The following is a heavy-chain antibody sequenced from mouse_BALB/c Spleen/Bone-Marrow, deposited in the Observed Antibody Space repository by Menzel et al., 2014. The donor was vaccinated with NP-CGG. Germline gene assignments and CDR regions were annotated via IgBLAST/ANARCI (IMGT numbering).Heavy chain of an antibody. J-gene: IGHJ4*01. CDR1: GFNIKDTY. D-gene: IGHD2-1*01. V-gene: IGHV14-3*02. Sequence: EVKLVDSGAELVKPGALVKLSCTASGFNIKDTYMHWVKQRPEQGLEWIGRIDPANGNTKYDPKFQGKATITADTSSNTAYLQISSLTSEDTAVYYCARGICLSGNLLLDSWGQGTSVTVSS. CDR3: ARGICLSGNLLLDS. CDR2: IDPANGNT.